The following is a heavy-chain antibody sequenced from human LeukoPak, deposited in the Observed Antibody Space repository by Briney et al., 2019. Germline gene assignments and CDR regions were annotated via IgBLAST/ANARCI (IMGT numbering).Heavy chain of an antibody. CDR2: IIPILGIA. D-gene: IGHD3-22*01. CDR1: GYTFTSYY. J-gene: IGHJ4*02. V-gene: IGHV1-69*04. CDR3: ARVRYYYDSSGYYLDY. Sequence: SVKVSCKASGYTFTSYYMHWVRQAPGQGLEWMGRIIPILGIANYAQKFQGRVTITADESTSTAYMELSSLRSEDTAVYYCARVRYYYDSSGYYLDYWGQGTLVTVSS.